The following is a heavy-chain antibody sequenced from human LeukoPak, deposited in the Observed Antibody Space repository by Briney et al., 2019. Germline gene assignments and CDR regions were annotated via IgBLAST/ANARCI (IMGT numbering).Heavy chain of an antibody. CDR1: GASINNGGYY. CDR2: IYNTGRT. CDR3: ARIRAAYESTIYSSHFDI. V-gene: IGHV4-31*03. D-gene: IGHD3-22*01. J-gene: IGHJ4*02. Sequence: SETLSLTCTVSGASINNGGYYWGWIRQHPGKGLEWIGYIYNTGRTYHNPSLESRVTISTDTSENQFSLKLTSVTAADTATYYCARIRAAYESTIYSSHFDIWGQGTLVSVSS.